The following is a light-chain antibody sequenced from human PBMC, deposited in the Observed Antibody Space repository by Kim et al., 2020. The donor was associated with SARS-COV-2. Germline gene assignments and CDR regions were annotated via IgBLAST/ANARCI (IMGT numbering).Light chain of an antibody. CDR1: IGSIASND. CDR3: QSYDSSNPHVV. J-gene: IGLJ2*01. Sequence: TVTIACTRSIGSIASNDVQWYQQRPGSAPTTVIYEDNQRPSGVPDRFSGSIDSSSNSASLTISGLKTEDEADYYCQSYDSSNPHVVFGGGTQLTVL. V-gene: IGLV6-57*03. CDR2: EDN.